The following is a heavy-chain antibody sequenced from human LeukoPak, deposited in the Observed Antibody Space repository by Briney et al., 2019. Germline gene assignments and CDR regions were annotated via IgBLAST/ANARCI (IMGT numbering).Heavy chain of an antibody. J-gene: IGHJ5*02. CDR2: ISYDGINQ. V-gene: IGHV3-30*18. D-gene: IGHD2-2*02. CDR1: GFTFSRYG. CDR3: AKGYCSGTTCYRNYFDP. Sequence: GRSLRLSCAASGFTFSRYGMHWVRQAPGTGLEWVAVISYDGINQYYADSVKGRFTISRDNSKNTLYLQMNSLRAADTAVYFCAKGYCSGTTCYRNYFDPWDQGTLVTVSS.